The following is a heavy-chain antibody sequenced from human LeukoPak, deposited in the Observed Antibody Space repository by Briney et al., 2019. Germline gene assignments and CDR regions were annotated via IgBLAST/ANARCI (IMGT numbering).Heavy chain of an antibody. V-gene: IGHV1-18*01. CDR1: GYTFTSYG. Sequence: GASVKVSCKASGYTFTSYGISWVRQAPGQGLEWMGWISAYNGNTNYAQKLQGRVTMTTYTSTSTTSMELRSLRSDDTAVYYCARTGRYVDWLLQSDYWGQGTLVTVSS. J-gene: IGHJ4*02. CDR2: ISAYNGNT. D-gene: IGHD3-9*01. CDR3: ARTGRYVDWLLQSDY.